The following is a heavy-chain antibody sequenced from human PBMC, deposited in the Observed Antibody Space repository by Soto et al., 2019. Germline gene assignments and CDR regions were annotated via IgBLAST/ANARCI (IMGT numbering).Heavy chain of an antibody. CDR3: ARGLYSNSSGSFLAFGY. D-gene: IGHD3-10*01. J-gene: IGHJ4*02. CDR1: GGTFSGFY. Sequence: QVQLQQRGAGLLKPSETLSLTCAVDGGTFSGFYWTWIRQSPGKGLEWIGEINHSGSTNYNPSLVSRATISADTSKNQFSLTLISVTAADTAVYYCARGLYSNSSGSFLAFGYWGQGTLVTVSS. CDR2: INHSGST. V-gene: IGHV4-34*01.